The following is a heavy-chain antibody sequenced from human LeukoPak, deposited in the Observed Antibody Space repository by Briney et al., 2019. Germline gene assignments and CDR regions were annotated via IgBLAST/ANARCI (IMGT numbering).Heavy chain of an antibody. Sequence: SETLSLTCTVSGGSITSYYWSWIRQPPGKGPEWIGYIYYLGSTNYNPSLKSRVTISVDTSKNQFSLNLKSVTAADTAVYYCARHPSARVFFDYWGQGTLVTVSS. J-gene: IGHJ4*02. D-gene: IGHD3-3*01. CDR3: ARHPSARVFFDY. V-gene: IGHV4-59*08. CDR1: GGSITSYY. CDR2: IYYLGST.